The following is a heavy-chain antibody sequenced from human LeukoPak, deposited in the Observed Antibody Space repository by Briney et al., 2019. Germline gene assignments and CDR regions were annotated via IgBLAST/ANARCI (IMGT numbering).Heavy chain of an antibody. Sequence: SETLSLTCTVSGGSISSGSYYWSWIRQPAGKGLEWIGRIYTSGSTNYNPSLKSRVTISVDTSKNQFSLKLSSVTAADTAVYYCAMPGSSGWYNDYWGQGTLVTVSS. CDR3: AMPGSSGWYNDY. D-gene: IGHD6-19*01. J-gene: IGHJ4*02. CDR1: GGSISSGSYY. V-gene: IGHV4-61*02. CDR2: IYTSGST.